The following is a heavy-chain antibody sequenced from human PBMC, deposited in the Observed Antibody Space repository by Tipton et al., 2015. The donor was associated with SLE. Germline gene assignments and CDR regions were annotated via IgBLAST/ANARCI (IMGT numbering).Heavy chain of an antibody. J-gene: IGHJ2*01. V-gene: IGHV4-59*01. D-gene: IGHD1-26*01. CDR2: IYYSGST. Sequence: TLSLTCTVSGGSISSYYWSWIRQPPGKGLEWIGYIYYSGSTNYNPSLKSRVTISVDTSKNQFSLKLSSVTAADTAVYYCATDSSSLPSHWYFDLWGRGTLVTVSS. CDR3: ATDSSSLPSHWYFDL. CDR1: GGSISSYY.